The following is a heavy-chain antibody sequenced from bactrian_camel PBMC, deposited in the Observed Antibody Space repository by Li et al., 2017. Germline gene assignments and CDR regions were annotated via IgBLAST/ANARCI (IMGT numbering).Heavy chain of an antibody. J-gene: IGHJ4*01. CDR3: AAYLTAGTCTVVPGQYTH. Sequence: VQLVESGGGSVQAGGTLRLSCTVSGYYSSYCLGWFRQAPGKLREGVATIFTGGGRTYYADSVKARFTISQDNAKDTVYLQMNSLKPEDTGMYYCAAYLTAGTCTVVPGQYTHWGQGTQVTVS. CDR2: IFTGGGRT. V-gene: IGHV3S40*01. D-gene: IGHD6*01. CDR1: GYYSSYC.